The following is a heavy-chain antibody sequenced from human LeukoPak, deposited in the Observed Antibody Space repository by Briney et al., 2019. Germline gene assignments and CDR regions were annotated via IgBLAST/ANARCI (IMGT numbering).Heavy chain of an antibody. CDR3: ARVNTVADAFDI. V-gene: IGHV1-18*01. J-gene: IGHJ3*02. CDR1: GYTFTSYG. CDR2: ISAYNGNT. D-gene: IGHD4-17*01. Sequence: ASVKVSCKASGYTFTSYGISWVRQAPGQGLEWMGWISAYNGNTNYAQKLQGRVTMTSDTSTSTAYMELRSLRSDDTAVYYCARVNTVADAFDIWGQGTMVTVSS.